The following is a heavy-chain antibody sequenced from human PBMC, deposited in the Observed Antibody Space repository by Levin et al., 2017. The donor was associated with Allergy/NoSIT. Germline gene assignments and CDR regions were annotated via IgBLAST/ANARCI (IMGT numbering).Heavy chain of an antibody. CDR2: IYYSGTT. D-gene: IGHD4-17*01. CDR1: GGSISPYY. CDR3: ARDGATVTREGWFDP. J-gene: IGHJ5*02. Sequence: SQTLSLTCTVSGGSISPYYWSWIRQPPGKGLEWIGYIYYSGTTKSNPFPRSRVPLSVDTSKNQFSLKLSSVTAADTAVYYCARDGATVTREGWFDPWGQGTLVTVSS. V-gene: IGHV4-59*01.